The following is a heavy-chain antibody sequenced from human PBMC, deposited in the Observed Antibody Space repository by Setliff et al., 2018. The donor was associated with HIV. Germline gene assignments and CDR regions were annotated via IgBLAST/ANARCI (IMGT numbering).Heavy chain of an antibody. Sequence: SETLSLTCTVSGGSIRSSSSYWGWIRQPPGKGLEWIGIIYYSGSTYYKPSLKSRVTISVDTSKKQFSLKLRAVTAADTAVYYCARETSSSWFDYWGQGSLVTVSS. CDR3: ARETSSSWFDY. V-gene: IGHV4-39*02. D-gene: IGHD6-13*01. CDR1: GGSIRSSSSY. CDR2: IYYSGST. J-gene: IGHJ4*02.